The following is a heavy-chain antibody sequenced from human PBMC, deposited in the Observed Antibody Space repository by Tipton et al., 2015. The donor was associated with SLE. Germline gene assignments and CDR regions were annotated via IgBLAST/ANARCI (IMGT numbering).Heavy chain of an antibody. Sequence: TLSLTCIVSGDSLSSSYWSWIRQPPGKGLEWIGSLDDSGHINYNPSLRSRVTMSIDTPKSQFFLKVSFMTAADTAEFYCAKGSGWYKDWGQGMLVTVSS. J-gene: IGHJ4*02. CDR3: AKGSGWYKD. CDR2: LDDSGHI. V-gene: IGHV4-59*01. CDR1: GDSLSSSY. D-gene: IGHD6-19*01.